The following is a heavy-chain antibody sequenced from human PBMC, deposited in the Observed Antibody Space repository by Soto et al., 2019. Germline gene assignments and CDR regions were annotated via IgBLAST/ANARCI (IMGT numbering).Heavy chain of an antibody. J-gene: IGHJ4*02. V-gene: IGHV3-30-3*01. Sequence: GGSLRLSCAASGFTFSSYAMHWVRQAPGKGLEWVAVISYDGSNKYYADSVKGRFTISRDNSKNTLYLQMNSLRAEDTAVYYCAREEGGYDVPYDYVWGSYRSYVDYWGQGTLVTVSS. D-gene: IGHD3-16*02. CDR3: AREEGGYDVPYDYVWGSYRSYVDY. CDR2: ISYDGSNK. CDR1: GFTFSSYA.